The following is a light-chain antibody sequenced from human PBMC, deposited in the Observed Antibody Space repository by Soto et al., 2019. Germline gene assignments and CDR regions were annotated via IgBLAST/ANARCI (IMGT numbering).Light chain of an antibody. V-gene: IGLV2-23*02. J-gene: IGLJ1*01. CDR1: DSDVGSHNL. CDR3: CSYAVSNTYL. Sequence: SALNQPASVSASPGQSITISCTGTDSDVGSHNLVSWYQLHPGKAPKLMIYEVTKRPSGVTNRFSGSKSGNTASLTIAGLQAEDEADYYCCSYAVSNTYLFGNGTKVTVL. CDR2: EVT.